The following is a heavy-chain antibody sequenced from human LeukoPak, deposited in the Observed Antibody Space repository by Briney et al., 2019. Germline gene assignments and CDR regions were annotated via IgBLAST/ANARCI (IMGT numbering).Heavy chain of an antibody. CDR3: AREYSSATWYFDD. CDR1: GFSFSSYA. CDR2: ISYDGSKK. D-gene: IGHD5-18*01. Sequence: PGRSLRLSCAATGFSFSSYAMHWVRQAPGKGLEWVAVISYDGSKKFYADSVKGRFTISRDNSKNTLFLQMNSLSTEDTAVYSCAREYSSATWYFDDWGQGTLVTVSS. V-gene: IGHV3-30*03. J-gene: IGHJ4*01.